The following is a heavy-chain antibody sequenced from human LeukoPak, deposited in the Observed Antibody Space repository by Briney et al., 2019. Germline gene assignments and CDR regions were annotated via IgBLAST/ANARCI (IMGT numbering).Heavy chain of an antibody. Sequence: SETLSLTCTVSGGSISSYYWSWIRQPPGKGLEWIGYIYYSGSTNYNPSLKSRVTMSVDTSNNQFSLKLSSVTAADTAVYYCARDRVVTPYYYYMDVWGKGTTVTVSS. D-gene: IGHD4-23*01. V-gene: IGHV4-59*12. CDR2: IYYSGST. CDR1: GGSISSYY. CDR3: ARDRVVTPYYYYMDV. J-gene: IGHJ6*03.